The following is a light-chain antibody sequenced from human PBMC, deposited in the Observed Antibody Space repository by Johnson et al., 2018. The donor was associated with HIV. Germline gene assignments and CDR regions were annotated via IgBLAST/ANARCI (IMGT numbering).Light chain of an antibody. CDR1: NSNIGNNY. CDR3: GTWDNSLSAGV. CDR2: ENY. V-gene: IGLV1-51*02. Sequence: QSVLTQPPSVSAAPGQKVTISCSGSNSNIGNNYVSWYQQLPGTAPKLLIYENYKRPSGIPDRFSGSKSGTSATLGITGLRTGDEADYYCGTWDNSLSAGVFGSGTKVTVL. J-gene: IGLJ1*01.